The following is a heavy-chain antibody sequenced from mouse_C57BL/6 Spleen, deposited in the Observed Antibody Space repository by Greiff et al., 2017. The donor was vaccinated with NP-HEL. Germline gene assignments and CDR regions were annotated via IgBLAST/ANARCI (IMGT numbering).Heavy chain of an antibody. V-gene: IGHV1-59*01. CDR3: ARGIYYGSSYDY. CDR1: GYTFTSYW. Sequence: QVQLQQPGAELVRPGTSVKLSCKASGYTFTSYWMHWVKQRPGQGLEWIGVIDPSDSYTNYNQKFKGKATLTVDTSSSTAYMQLSSLTSEDSAVYYCARGIYYGSSYDYWGQGTTLTV. D-gene: IGHD1-1*01. CDR2: IDPSDSYT. J-gene: IGHJ2*01.